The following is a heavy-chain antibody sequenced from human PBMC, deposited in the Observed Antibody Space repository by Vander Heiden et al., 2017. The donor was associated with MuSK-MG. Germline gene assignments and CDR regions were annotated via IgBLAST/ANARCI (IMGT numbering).Heavy chain of an antibody. Sequence: EVQLVESGGGLAQPGGSLRLSCAASGFTFSSYEMNWVRQAPGKGLEWVSYISSSGNTIDYADSVKGRFTISRDNAKNSLYLQMNSLRAEDTAVYYCAGDSRGGFGELWRFHIWGQGTMVTVSS. CDR1: GFTFSSYE. D-gene: IGHD3-10*01. V-gene: IGHV3-48*03. CDR2: ISSSGNTI. CDR3: AGDSRGGFGELWRFHI. J-gene: IGHJ3*02.